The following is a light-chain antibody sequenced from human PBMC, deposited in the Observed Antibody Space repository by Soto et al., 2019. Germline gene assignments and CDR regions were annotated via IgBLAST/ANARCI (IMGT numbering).Light chain of an antibody. J-gene: IGLJ1*01. CDR1: SSDVGAYDY. CDR3: SSYTSSSTRV. Sequence: SVLTQPAYVSGSPGQSITISCNGTSSDVGAYDYVSWYQQHPDKAPKLMIYEVSNRPSGVSNRFSGSKSVNTATLTISGLQAEDEADYYCSSYTSSSTRVFGTGTKVTVL. CDR2: EVS. V-gene: IGLV2-14*03.